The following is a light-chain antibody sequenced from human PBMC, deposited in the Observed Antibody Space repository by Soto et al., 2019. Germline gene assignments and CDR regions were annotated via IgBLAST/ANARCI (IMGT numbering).Light chain of an antibody. CDR2: AAS. J-gene: IGKJ5*01. V-gene: IGKV1-39*01. CDR1: QSISSY. Sequence: DLQMTQSPSSLSASVGDRVTITCRASQSISSYLNWYQQKPGKAPKLLIYAASSLQSGVPSRLSGSGSGTDFTLTISSLQPEDFATYYCQQSYSTPPVTFGQGTRLEIK. CDR3: QQSYSTPPVT.